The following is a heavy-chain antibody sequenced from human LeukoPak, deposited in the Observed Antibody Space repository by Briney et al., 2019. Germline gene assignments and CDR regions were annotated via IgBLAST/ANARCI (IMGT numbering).Heavy chain of an antibody. CDR1: GDSISSSSYY. Sequence: SETLSLTCTVSGDSISSSSYYWGWIRQPPGKGLEWIWSFYYSGSTYYNPSLKSRVTISVDTSKNQFSLKLSSVTAADTAVYYCASGRNYGTFGSWGQGTLVTVSS. V-gene: IGHV4-39*07. D-gene: IGHD3-16*01. CDR3: ASGRNYGTFGS. J-gene: IGHJ5*02. CDR2: FYYSGST.